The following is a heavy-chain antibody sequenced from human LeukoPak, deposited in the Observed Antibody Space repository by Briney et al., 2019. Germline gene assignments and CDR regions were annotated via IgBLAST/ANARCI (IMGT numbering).Heavy chain of an antibody. CDR3: ARLSPIAAAGAYTYHSLDI. V-gene: IGHV4-59*08. CDR2: IHYTGST. CDR1: GGSISGYS. Sequence: SETLSLTCTVSGGSISGYSWGWIRRPPGAGLEWIGHIHYTGSTDYSPSLKSRVTLSIDTSKNQFSLEVTSATAADTAVYYCARLSPIAAAGAYTYHSLDIWSQGTTVTVPS. J-gene: IGHJ6*02. D-gene: IGHD6-13*01.